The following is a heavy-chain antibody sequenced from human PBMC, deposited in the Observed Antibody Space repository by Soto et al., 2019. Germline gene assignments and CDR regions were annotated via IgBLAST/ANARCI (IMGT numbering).Heavy chain of an antibody. J-gene: IGHJ4*02. CDR2: TSYDGSNK. CDR1: GFTFSSYA. Sequence: PXESLRLSCAASGFTFSSYAIHWVRQAPGKGLERVTVTSYDGSNKYYADSVRGRFTISRDNSKNTLYLQMNSLRAEGTAVYYCARDRSIAAADPFDYWGQGTLVTV. CDR3: ARDRSIAAADPFDY. V-gene: IGHV3-30*04. D-gene: IGHD6-13*01.